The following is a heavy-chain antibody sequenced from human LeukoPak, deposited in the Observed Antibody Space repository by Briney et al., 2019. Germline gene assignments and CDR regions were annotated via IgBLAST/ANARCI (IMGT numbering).Heavy chain of an antibody. CDR3: AKVVVVPAAMSYFDY. CDR2: ISSSGSTI. D-gene: IGHD2-2*01. Sequence: GGSLRLSCAASGFTFSDYYMSWIRQAPGKGLEWVSYISSSGSTIYHADSVKGRFTISRDNAKNSLYLQMNSLRAEDTAVYYCAKVVVVPAAMSYFDYWGQGTLVTVSS. J-gene: IGHJ4*02. CDR1: GFTFSDYY. V-gene: IGHV3-11*04.